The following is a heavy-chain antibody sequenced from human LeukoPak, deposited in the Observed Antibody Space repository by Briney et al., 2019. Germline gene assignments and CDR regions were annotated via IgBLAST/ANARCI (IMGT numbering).Heavy chain of an antibody. J-gene: IGHJ4*02. Sequence: GGSLRLSCAASGFTFSSYWMSWVRQAPGKGLEWVANIKQDGSEKYYVDSVKGRFTISRDDAKNSLYLQMNSLRAEDTAVYYCAKADIVGATTRDFDNWGQGTLVTVSS. CDR3: AKADIVGATTRDFDN. CDR1: GFTFSSYW. D-gene: IGHD1-26*01. V-gene: IGHV3-7*03. CDR2: IKQDGSEK.